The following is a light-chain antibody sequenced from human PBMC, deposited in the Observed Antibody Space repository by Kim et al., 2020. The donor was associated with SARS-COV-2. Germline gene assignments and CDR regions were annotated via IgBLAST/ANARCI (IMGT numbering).Light chain of an antibody. CDR2: DAS. CDR1: QSIGGW. V-gene: IGKV1-5*01. J-gene: IGKJ5*01. Sequence: ASVGERVTTTCRASQSIGGWLAWYQQKPGKAPKLLIYDASSVESGGPSRFSGSVSGTEFTLTISSLQPDYSATYYGQHHSTYPITFGQGTRLEIK. CDR3: QHHSTYPIT.